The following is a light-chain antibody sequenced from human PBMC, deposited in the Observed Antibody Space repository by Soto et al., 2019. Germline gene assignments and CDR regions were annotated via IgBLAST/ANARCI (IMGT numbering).Light chain of an antibody. J-gene: IGLJ2*01. Sequence: QSVLTQPASVSGSPGQSITISCTGTSSDVGGYNYVSWYQQHPGKAPKLMIYEVSNRPSGVSNRFSGSKSGNTASLTISGLQPEGEADYYCSSFTTSSTVVFGGGTKLTVL. CDR1: SSDVGGYNY. CDR2: EVS. CDR3: SSFTTSSTVV. V-gene: IGLV2-14*01.